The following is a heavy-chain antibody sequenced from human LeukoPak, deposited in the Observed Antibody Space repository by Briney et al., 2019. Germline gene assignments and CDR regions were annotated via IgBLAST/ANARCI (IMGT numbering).Heavy chain of an antibody. D-gene: IGHD5/OR15-5a*01. CDR3: ARRVYGTSQYY. V-gene: IGHV4-39*01. CDR2: IYYGGIT. CDR1: GGSISNSNSF. J-gene: IGHJ4*02. Sequence: TSETLSLTCTVSGGSISNSNSFWAWIRQPPGKGLEWIGTIYYGGITHYSPSLKSRVTISVDTSKNQFSLKLSSVTATDTALYYCARRVYGTSQYYWGQGTLVTVSS.